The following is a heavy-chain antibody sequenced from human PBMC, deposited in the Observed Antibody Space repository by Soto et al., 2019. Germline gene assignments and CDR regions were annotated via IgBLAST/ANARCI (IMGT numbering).Heavy chain of an antibody. CDR3: ASGYCSGGSCYSETRYYYMDV. J-gene: IGHJ6*03. CDR1: GGTFSSYT. CDR2: IIPILGIA. D-gene: IGHD2-15*01. V-gene: IGHV1-69*02. Sequence: GASVKVSLKAFGGTFSSYTISWVRQAPGQRVEWMWSIIPILGIANYAQKFQGRVTITADKSTSTAYMELSSLRSEDTAVYYCASGYCSGGSCYSETRYYYMDVWGKGTTVTVSS.